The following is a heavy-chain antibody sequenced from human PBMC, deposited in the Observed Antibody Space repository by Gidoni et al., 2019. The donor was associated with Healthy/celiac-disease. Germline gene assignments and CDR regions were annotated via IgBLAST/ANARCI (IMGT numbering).Heavy chain of an antibody. V-gene: IGHV1-46*03. CDR3: ARQQLAPYYYDGMDV. CDR1: GYTFPHHY. D-gene: IGHD6-13*01. J-gene: IGHJ6*02. Sequence: QVQLVQSGAEVKKPGASVKVSCKASGYTFPHHYMHWVRQAPGQGLEWMGIINPSGGSTSYGQNFQGRDTMTRDTSTSTVYMELSNLRSEDTSVYYCARQQLAPYYYDGMDVWGQGTTVTVSS. CDR2: INPSGGST.